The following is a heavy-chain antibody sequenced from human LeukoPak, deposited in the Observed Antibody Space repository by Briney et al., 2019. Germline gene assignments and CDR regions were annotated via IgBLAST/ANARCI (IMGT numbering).Heavy chain of an antibody. J-gene: IGHJ4*02. Sequence: GGSLRLSCAASGFPFNSYWMSWVRQAPGRGLEWVANIKEDGSEKFYVDSVKGRFTISRDNSKNTLYLQMGSLRAEDMAVYYCTRGPGYDYVWGSFRADYWGQGTLVTVSS. D-gene: IGHD3-16*02. CDR1: GFPFNSYW. CDR2: IKEDGSEK. CDR3: TRGPGYDYVWGSFRADY. V-gene: IGHV3-7*01.